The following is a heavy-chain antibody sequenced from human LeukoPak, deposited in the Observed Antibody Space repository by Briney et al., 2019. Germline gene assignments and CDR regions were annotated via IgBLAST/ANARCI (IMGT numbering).Heavy chain of an antibody. CDR2: ISYDGSNK. CDR1: GFTFSSYG. CDR3: AKTAHCSGGSCPYQYYYGMDV. D-gene: IGHD2-15*01. V-gene: IGHV3-30*18. Sequence: GGSLRLSCAASGFTFSSYGMHWVRQAPGKGLEWVAVISYDGSNKYYADSVKGRFTISRDNSKNTLYLQLNSLRAEDTAVFYCAKTAHCSGGSCPYQYYYGMDVWGQGTTVTVSS. J-gene: IGHJ6*02.